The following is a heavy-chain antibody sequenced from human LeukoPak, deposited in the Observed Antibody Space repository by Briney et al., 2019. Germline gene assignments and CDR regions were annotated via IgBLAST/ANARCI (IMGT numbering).Heavy chain of an antibody. CDR1: GGSISSYY. CDR3: ARARDGHINNWFDP. Sequence: SETLSLTCTVSGGSISSYYWSWIRQPPGKGLEWIGYIYYSGSTNYNPSLKSRVTISVDTSKNQFSLKLSSVTAADTAVYYCARARDGHINNWFDPWGQGTLVTVSS. J-gene: IGHJ5*02. V-gene: IGHV4-59*01. CDR2: IYYSGST. D-gene: IGHD5-24*01.